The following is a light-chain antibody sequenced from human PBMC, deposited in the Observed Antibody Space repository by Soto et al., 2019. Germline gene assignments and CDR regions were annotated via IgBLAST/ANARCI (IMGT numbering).Light chain of an antibody. CDR1: QSVSTY. CDR3: QEGSTLLT. V-gene: IGKV1-39*01. Sequence: DIQITQSPSSLSTSVGDRVTITCRTSQSVSTYLNWYQQRPGKAPKLLIYAASSLESGVPSRFSGSGSGTDFTLTSSSLQPEDFATYYCQEGSTLLTFGGGTRVEIK. J-gene: IGKJ4*01. CDR2: AAS.